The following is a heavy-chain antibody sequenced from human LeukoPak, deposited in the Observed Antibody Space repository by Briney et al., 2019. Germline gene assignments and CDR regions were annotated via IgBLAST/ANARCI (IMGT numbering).Heavy chain of an antibody. CDR2: ISWNSGSI. Sequence: GRSLRLSCAASGFTFDDYAMHWVRQAPGKGLEWVSGISWNSGSIGYADSVKGRFTISSDNAKNSLYLQMNSLRAEDTALYYCAKDGVGYYDSSGPSGFDYWGQGTLVTVSS. J-gene: IGHJ4*02. CDR3: AKDGVGYYDSSGPSGFDY. CDR1: GFTFDDYA. D-gene: IGHD3-22*01. V-gene: IGHV3-9*01.